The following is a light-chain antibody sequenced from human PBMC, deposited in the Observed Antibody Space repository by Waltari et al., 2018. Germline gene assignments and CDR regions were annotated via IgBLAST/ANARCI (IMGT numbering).Light chain of an antibody. J-gene: IGKJ1*01. CDR2: KVS. CDR3: MQGTHWWT. V-gene: IGKV2-30*02. Sequence: DVVMTQSPLSLPVTLGQPASISCRSSQSLVHRDGNTYLNWFHQRPGQSPRRLIYKVSSRDSGVPDRFSGSGSGTDFTLKISRVEAEDVGFYYCMQGTHWWTFGQGTKVEIK. CDR1: QSLVHRDGNTY.